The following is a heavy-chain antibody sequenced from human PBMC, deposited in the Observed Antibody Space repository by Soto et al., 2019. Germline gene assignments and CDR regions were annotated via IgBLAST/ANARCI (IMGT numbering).Heavy chain of an antibody. V-gene: IGHV4-59*08. CDR2: IYYSGRI. Sequence: SETLSLTCTVSGSSISSYFWSWIRQPPGKALEWIGYIYYSGRINYNPSLKSRVSISVDTSKNQLSLKLSSMTAADTAIYYCATMYGGNSFAFDPWGQGALVTVSS. J-gene: IGHJ5*02. CDR1: GSSISSYF. CDR3: ATMYGGNSFAFDP. D-gene: IGHD2-21*02.